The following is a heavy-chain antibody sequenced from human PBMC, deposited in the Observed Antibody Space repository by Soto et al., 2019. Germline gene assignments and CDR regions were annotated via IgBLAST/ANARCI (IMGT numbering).Heavy chain of an antibody. V-gene: IGHV1-3*01. J-gene: IGHJ4*02. D-gene: IGHD3-22*01. CDR3: ARDLGSSGYYLGGIEY. CDR2: INAGNGNT. Sequence: ASVKVSCKASGYTFTSYDMHWVRQAPGQRLEWMGWINAGNGNTKYSQKFQGRVSITRDTSASTAYMELSSLRSEDTAVYYCARDLGSSGYYLGGIEYWGQGTLVTVSS. CDR1: GYTFTSYD.